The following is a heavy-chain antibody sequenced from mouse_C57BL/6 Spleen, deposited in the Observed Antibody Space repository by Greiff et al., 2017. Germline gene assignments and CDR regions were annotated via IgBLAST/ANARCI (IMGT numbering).Heavy chain of an antibody. Sequence: EVQGVESGGGLVKPGGSLKLSCAASGFTFSSYAMSWVRQTPEKRLEWVATISDGGSYTYYPDTVKGRFTISRDNAKNNLYLQMSHLKSEDTAMYYCARETGRGFAYWGQGTLVTVSA. V-gene: IGHV5-4*01. D-gene: IGHD4-1*01. J-gene: IGHJ3*01. CDR2: ISDGGSYT. CDR3: ARETGRGFAY. CDR1: GFTFSSYA.